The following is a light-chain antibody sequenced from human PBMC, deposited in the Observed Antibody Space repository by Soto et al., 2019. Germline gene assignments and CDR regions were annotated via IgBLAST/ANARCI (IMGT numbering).Light chain of an antibody. V-gene: IGLV6-57*03. CDR1: RGSIASNY. CDR3: QCFDNNNFKWV. CDR2: EDD. J-gene: IGLJ3*02. Sequence: NFMLTQPHSVSESPGKKVTISCTRGRGSIASNYVQWYQRRPGSAPSLLIYEDDQRPSGLPDRFSGSIDSSSNSASLTVSGLEPEYEADYYCQCFDNNNFKWVFGGVTKLTVL.